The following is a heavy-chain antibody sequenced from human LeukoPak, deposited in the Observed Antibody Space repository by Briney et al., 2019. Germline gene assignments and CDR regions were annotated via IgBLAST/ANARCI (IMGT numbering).Heavy chain of an antibody. Sequence: GGSLRLSCAASGFTFSSYAMSWVRQAPGKGLEWVSAISGSGGSTYYADSVKGRFTISRDDSKNTLFLQMDSLRVEDTAVYYCVTGDPIWFDPWGQGTLVTVSS. D-gene: IGHD3-10*01. CDR2: ISGSGGST. CDR1: GFTFSSYA. CDR3: VTGDPIWFDP. J-gene: IGHJ5*02. V-gene: IGHV3-23*01.